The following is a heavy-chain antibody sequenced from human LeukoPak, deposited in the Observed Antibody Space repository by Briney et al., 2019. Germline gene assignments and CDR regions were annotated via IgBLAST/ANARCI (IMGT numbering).Heavy chain of an antibody. V-gene: IGHV1-69*05. D-gene: IGHD6-19*01. CDR1: GGTFSSYA. CDR3: ARTYDTSSGWTRFFDY. J-gene: IGHJ4*02. CDR2: IIPIFGTA. Sequence: SVKVSCKASGGTFSSYAISWVRQAPGQGLEWMGRIIPIFGTANYAQKFQGRVTITTDESTSTDYMELSSLRSEDTAVYYCARTYDTSSGWTRFFDYWGQGTLVTVSS.